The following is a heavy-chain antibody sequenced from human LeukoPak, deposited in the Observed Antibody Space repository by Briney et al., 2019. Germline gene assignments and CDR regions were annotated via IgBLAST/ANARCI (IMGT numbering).Heavy chain of an antibody. V-gene: IGHV3-23*01. J-gene: IGHJ4*02. CDR1: GFTFSSYA. CDR3: AKSRSEVVVAAANY. Sequence: GGSLRLSCAASGFTFSSYAMSWVRQAPGKGLEWVSAISGSGGSTYYADSVKGRFTIPRDNSKNTLYLQMNSLRAEDTAVYYCAKSRSEVVVAAANYWGQGTLITVSS. D-gene: IGHD2-15*01. CDR2: ISGSGGST.